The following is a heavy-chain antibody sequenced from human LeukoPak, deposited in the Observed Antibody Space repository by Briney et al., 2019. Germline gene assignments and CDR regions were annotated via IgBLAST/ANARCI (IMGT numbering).Heavy chain of an antibody. Sequence: PGGSLRLSCAASGFTVSSNYMSWVRQAPGKELVWIGSIYYSGSTYFDPSLKSRVTISVDTSKNQFSLNLSSVTARDTAVYYCARDSSITSPYSGFDPWGQGTLVTVSS. CDR1: GFTVSSNY. CDR2: IYYSGST. J-gene: IGHJ5*02. V-gene: IGHV4-39*07. CDR3: ARDSSITSPYSGFDP. D-gene: IGHD2-2*01.